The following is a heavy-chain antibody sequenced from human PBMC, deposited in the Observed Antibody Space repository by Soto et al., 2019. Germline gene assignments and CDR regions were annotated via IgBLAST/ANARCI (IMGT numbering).Heavy chain of an antibody. CDR2: ISSSGSTI. CDR3: ETVEMAKIPRY. Sequence: PGGSLRLSCAASGFTFSSYEMNWVRQAPGKGLEWVSYISSSGSTIYYADSVKGRFTISRDNDKNSLYLQMNSLRAEDTAVYYCETVEMAKIPRYWGQGNLVTVS. V-gene: IGHV3-48*03. J-gene: IGHJ4*02. CDR1: GFTFSSYE. D-gene: IGHD5-12*01.